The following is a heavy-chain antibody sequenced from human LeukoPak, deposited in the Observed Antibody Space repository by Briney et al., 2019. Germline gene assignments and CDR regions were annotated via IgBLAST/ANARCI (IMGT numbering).Heavy chain of an antibody. CDR2: ISGSGGST. D-gene: IGHD4/OR15-4a*01. CDR1: GFTFRSYG. J-gene: IGHJ4*02. V-gene: IGHV3-23*01. CDR3: ARRAGAYSHPYDY. Sequence: GSLRLSCAASGFTFRSYGMNWVRQAPGKGLEWVSAISGSGGSTYYADSVKGRFTISRDNSKNTLYLQMNSLRAEDTAVYYCARRAGAYSHPYDYWGQGTLVTVSS.